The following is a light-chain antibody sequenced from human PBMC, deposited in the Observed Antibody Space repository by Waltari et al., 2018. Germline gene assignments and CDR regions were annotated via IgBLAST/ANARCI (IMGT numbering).Light chain of an antibody. CDR2: WAS. CDR1: QSLFYSTYNQNY. Sequence: DIVMTQPPDSLAVSLGERATIKCKYIQSLFYSTYNQNYLAWYQQKPGQPPELLIYWASTRESGVPDRFSGSGSGTDFTLTISSLQAEDVAFYYCQQYYSSPWTFGQGTKVEVK. CDR3: QQYYSSPWT. J-gene: IGKJ1*01. V-gene: IGKV4-1*01.